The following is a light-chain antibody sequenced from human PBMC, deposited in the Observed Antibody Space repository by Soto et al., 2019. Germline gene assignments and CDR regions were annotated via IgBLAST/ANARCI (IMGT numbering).Light chain of an antibody. J-gene: IGLJ1*01. CDR3: SSYTTSSTYV. Sequence: QSALTQPASVSGSPGQSITISCTGTSSDVGIYNYVSWYQHLPGKAPKLMIYDVSHRPSGVSSRFSGSKSGNAASLTISGLQAEDEADYYCSSYTTSSTYVFGTGTKVTVL. CDR1: SSDVGIYNY. CDR2: DVS. V-gene: IGLV2-14*03.